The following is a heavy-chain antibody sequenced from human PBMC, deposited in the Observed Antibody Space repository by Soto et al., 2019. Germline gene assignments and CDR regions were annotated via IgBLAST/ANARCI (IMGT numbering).Heavy chain of an antibody. CDR3: ARGRDIVVVPAAILDY. Sequence: QVQLVESGGGVVQPGRSLRLSCAASGFTFRSYGMHWVRQAPGKGLEWVAVIWYDGSNKYYADSVKGRFTISRDNSKNTLYLQMNSLRAEDTAVYYCARGRDIVVVPAAILDYWGQGTLVTVSS. CDR2: IWYDGSNK. V-gene: IGHV3-33*01. CDR1: GFTFRSYG. D-gene: IGHD2-2*01. J-gene: IGHJ4*02.